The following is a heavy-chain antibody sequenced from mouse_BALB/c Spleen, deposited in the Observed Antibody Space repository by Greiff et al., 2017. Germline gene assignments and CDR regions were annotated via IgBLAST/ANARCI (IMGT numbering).Heavy chain of an antibody. D-gene: IGHD2-4*01. V-gene: IGHV1S127*01. CDR3: TGSGDYGGAMDY. CDR2: IDPSDSYT. CDR1: GYTFTSYW. Sequence: QVQLQQPGAELVKPGASVKMSCKASGYTFTSYWMHWVKQRPGQGLEWIGTIDPSDSYTSYNQKFKGKATLTVDTTSSTAYMQHSSLTSEDSAVYYCTGSGDYGGAMDYWGQGTSVTVSA. J-gene: IGHJ4*01.